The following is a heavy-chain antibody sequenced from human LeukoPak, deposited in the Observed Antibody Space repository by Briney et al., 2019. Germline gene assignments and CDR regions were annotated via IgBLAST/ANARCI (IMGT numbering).Heavy chain of an antibody. V-gene: IGHV4-34*01. J-gene: IGHJ3*01. D-gene: IGHD3-22*01. CDR2: INHSGST. CDR3: ARCYYYDSSGYNLV. Sequence: PSETLSLTCAVSGGSFSGYYWSWIRQPPGKGLEWIGEINHSGSTNYYPSLKCRVTISVDTSKNQFSLKLSSVTAADTAVYYCARCYYYDSSGYNLVWGQGTMVTVSS. CDR1: GGSFSGYY.